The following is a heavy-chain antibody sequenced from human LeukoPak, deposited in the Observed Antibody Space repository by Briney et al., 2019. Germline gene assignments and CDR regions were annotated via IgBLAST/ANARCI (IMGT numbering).Heavy chain of an antibody. CDR1: GGSFSGYY. CDR3: AGNGDANIDY. V-gene: IGHV4-34*01. D-gene: IGHD4-17*01. J-gene: IGHJ4*02. CDR2: INHSGST. Sequence: SETLSLTCAVYGGSFSGYYWSWIRQPPGKELEWIGEINHSGSTNYNPSLKSRVTISVDTSKNQFSLKLSSVTAADTAVYYCAGNGDANIDYWGQGTLVTVSS.